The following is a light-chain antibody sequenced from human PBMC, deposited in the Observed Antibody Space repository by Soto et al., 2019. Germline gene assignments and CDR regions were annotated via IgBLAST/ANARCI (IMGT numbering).Light chain of an antibody. CDR2: EGS. Sequence: QSALTQPASVSGSPGQSITISCAGTSSDVGSYNLVSWYQQHPGKAPKLIIYEGSKRPSGVSNRFSGSKSGNTASLTISGLQAEDEADYYCCSYAGSTTFAFGGGTKVTVL. J-gene: IGLJ2*01. V-gene: IGLV2-23*03. CDR3: CSYAGSTTFA. CDR1: SSDVGSYNL.